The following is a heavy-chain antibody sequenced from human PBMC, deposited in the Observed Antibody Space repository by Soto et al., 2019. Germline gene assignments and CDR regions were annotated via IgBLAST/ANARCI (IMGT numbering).Heavy chain of an antibody. Sequence: ASVKVSCKASGYTFTGYYMHWVRQAPGQGLEWMGWINPNSGGTNYAQKCQGWVTMTRDTSISTAYMELSRLRSDDTAVYYCARDYHSSSSNWFDPWGQGTLVTVSS. V-gene: IGHV1-2*04. CDR2: INPNSGGT. J-gene: IGHJ5*02. D-gene: IGHD6-6*01. CDR1: GYTFTGYY. CDR3: ARDYHSSSSNWFDP.